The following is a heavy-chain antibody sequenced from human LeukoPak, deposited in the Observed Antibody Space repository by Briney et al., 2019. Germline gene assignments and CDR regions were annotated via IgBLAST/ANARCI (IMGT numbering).Heavy chain of an antibody. Sequence: GGSLRLSCAASGFTFSSYSMNWVRQAPGKGLEWVSSISSSSSYIYYADSVKGRFTISRDNAKNSLYLQMNSLRAEDTAVYYCARSPYYDFWSGYYYTPKYYFDYWGQGTLVTVSS. CDR2: ISSSSSYI. CDR3: ARSPYYDFWSGYYYTPKYYFDY. J-gene: IGHJ4*02. D-gene: IGHD3-3*01. CDR1: GFTFSSYS. V-gene: IGHV3-21*01.